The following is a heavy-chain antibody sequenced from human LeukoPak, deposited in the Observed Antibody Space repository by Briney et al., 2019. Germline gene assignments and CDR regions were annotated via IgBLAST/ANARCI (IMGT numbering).Heavy chain of an antibody. CDR3: ARVGGYYGSGSYLNDAFDI. CDR2: IFHSGST. D-gene: IGHD3-10*01. CDR1: GGSISSGGYS. V-gene: IGHV4-30-2*01. Sequence: SQTLSLTCAVSGGSISSGGYSWSWIRQPPGTGLEWIGYIFHSGSTYYNPSLKSRVTISVDRPKNQFSLKLSSVTAADTAVYYCARVGGYYGSGSYLNDAFDIWGQGTMVTVSS. J-gene: IGHJ3*02.